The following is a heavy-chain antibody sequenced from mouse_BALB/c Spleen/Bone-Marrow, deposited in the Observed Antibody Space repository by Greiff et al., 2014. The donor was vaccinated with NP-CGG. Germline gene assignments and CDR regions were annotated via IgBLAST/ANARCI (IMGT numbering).Heavy chain of an antibody. J-gene: IGHJ4*01. CDR3: ARSYYGRAMDY. D-gene: IGHD1-1*01. CDR2: IAPRSGST. CDR1: GYTFTSYW. V-gene: IGHV1S41*01. Sequence: DLVKPGASVKLSCKASGYTFTSYWINWIKQRPGQGLEWIGRIAPRSGSTYYDEMFKGKATLTVDTSSSTAYIRLSSLSSEDSAVYFCARSYYGRAMDYWGQGTSVTVSS.